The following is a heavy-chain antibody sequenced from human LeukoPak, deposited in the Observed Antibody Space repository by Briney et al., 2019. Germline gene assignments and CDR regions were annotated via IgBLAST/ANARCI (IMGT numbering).Heavy chain of an antibody. CDR3: ARAGGIWFGELFAGYYFDY. V-gene: IGHV4-4*07. D-gene: IGHD3-10*01. CDR1: GGSISSYY. J-gene: IGHJ4*02. CDR2: IYTSGGT. Sequence: KPSETLSLTCTVSGGSISSYYWSWIRQPAGKGLEWIGRIYTSGGTNYNPSLKSRVTMSVDTSKNQFSLKLSSVTAADTAVYYCARAGGIWFGELFAGYYFDYWGQGTLVTVSS.